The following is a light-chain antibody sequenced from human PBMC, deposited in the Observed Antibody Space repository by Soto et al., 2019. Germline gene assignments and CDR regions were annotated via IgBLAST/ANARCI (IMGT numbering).Light chain of an antibody. CDR1: QSVSSNY. CDR3: QQYDTSPRT. J-gene: IGKJ1*01. V-gene: IGKV3-20*01. CDR2: GAS. Sequence: EVVLTQSPGTLSLSPGERATLSCRASQSVSSNYLAWYQQKSGQAPRLLIYGASNRATGIPDRFSGSGSGTAFTLTIRRLEPEDFAVYYCQQYDTSPRTFGQGTKVEFK.